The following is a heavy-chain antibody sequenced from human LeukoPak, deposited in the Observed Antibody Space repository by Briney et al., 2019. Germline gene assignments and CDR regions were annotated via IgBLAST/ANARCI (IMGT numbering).Heavy chain of an antibody. J-gene: IGHJ5*02. D-gene: IGHD5-12*01. Sequence: GGSLRLSCAASGFTFSSYSMNWVRQAPGKGLEWVSSISSSSSYIYYADSVKGRFTISRDNAKNSLYLQMNSLRAEDTAVYYCARDPGATIGMDWFDPWGQGTLVTVSS. V-gene: IGHV3-21*01. CDR2: ISSSSSYI. CDR1: GFTFSSYS. CDR3: ARDPGATIGMDWFDP.